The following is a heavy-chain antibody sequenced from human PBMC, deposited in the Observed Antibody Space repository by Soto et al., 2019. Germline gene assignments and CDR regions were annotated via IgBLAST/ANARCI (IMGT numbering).Heavy chain of an antibody. CDR2: ISGSGGST. CDR3: AKASKITRRVAPDY. J-gene: IGHJ4*02. D-gene: IGHD3-22*01. CDR1: ACNFRRYA. Sequence: AVSLSCAPCACNFRRYAMSWVRQSPGKGLEWVSAISGSGGSTYYADSVKGRFTISRDNSKNTLYLQMNSLRAEDTAVYYCAKASKITRRVAPDYWGQGILVNVSS. V-gene: IGHV3-23*01.